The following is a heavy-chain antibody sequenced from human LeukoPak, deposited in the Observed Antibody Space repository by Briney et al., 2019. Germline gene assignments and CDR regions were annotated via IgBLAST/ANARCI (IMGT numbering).Heavy chain of an antibody. Sequence: ASVKVSCKTSGYTFTDYYMHWVRQAPGQGLEWMGWISGYNDNTNYAQNLQGRVTMTTDTSTSTAYMELRSLRSDDTAVYYCARGRYPHTSSWYGDAFDIWGQGTMVAVSS. V-gene: IGHV1-18*04. J-gene: IGHJ3*02. CDR2: ISGYNDNT. CDR1: GYTFTDYY. CDR3: ARGRYPHTSSWYGDAFDI. D-gene: IGHD6-13*01.